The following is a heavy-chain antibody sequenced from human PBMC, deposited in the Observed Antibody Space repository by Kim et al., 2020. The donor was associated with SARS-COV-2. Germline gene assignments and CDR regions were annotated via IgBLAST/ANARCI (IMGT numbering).Heavy chain of an antibody. J-gene: IGHJ4*02. V-gene: IGHV4-34*01. CDR3: ARGSNNWNDVDY. Sequence: SETLSLTCAVYGGSFSGYYWSWIRQPPGKGLEWIGEINHSGSTNYNPSLKSRVTISVDTSKNQFSLKLSSVTAADTAVYYCARGSNNWNDVDYWGQGTLV. CDR2: INHSGST. D-gene: IGHD1-20*01. CDR1: GGSFSGYY.